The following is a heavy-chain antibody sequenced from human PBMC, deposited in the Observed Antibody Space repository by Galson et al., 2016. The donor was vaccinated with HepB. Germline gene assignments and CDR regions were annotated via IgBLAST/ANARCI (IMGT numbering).Heavy chain of an antibody. CDR1: GFAFTNAW. V-gene: IGHV3-15*01. Sequence: SLRLSCAASGFAFTNAWMSWVRQTPGNRPEWVGRIKARIDGGTVDYAAPVKGRFTISRDDSKNFLYLEMNSLQTEDTAMYYCTTNWGPPLGYWGPGTLVTVSS. D-gene: IGHD7-27*01. J-gene: IGHJ4*02. CDR2: IKARIDGGTV. CDR3: TTNWGPPLGY.